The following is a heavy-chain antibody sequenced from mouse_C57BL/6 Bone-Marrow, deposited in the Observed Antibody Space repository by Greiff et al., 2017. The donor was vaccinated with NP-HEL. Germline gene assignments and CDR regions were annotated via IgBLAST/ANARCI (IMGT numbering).Heavy chain of an antibody. V-gene: IGHV1-64*01. Sequence: QVHVKQPGAELVKPGASVKLSCKASGYTFTSYWMHWVKQRPGQGLEWIGMIHPNSGSTNYNEKFKSKATLPVDKSSSTAYMQLSSLTSEDSAVYYCARPYDGYYAMDYWGQGTSVTVSS. CDR2: IHPNSGST. CDR3: ARPYDGYYAMDY. D-gene: IGHD2-3*01. J-gene: IGHJ4*01. CDR1: GYTFTSYW.